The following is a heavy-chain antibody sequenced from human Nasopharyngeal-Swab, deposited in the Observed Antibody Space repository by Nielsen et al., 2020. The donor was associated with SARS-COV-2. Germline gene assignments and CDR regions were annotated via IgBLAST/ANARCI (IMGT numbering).Heavy chain of an antibody. J-gene: IGHJ4*02. Sequence: WIRQHPGKGLEWIGYIYSSGATYYNPSLKSRVTISVDTSRNQFALRLTSVTAADTAVYYCATYSSGSYFYFDSWGQGTLVTVSA. CDR2: IYSSGAT. D-gene: IGHD3-22*01. V-gene: IGHV4-31*02. CDR3: ATYSSGSYFYFDS.